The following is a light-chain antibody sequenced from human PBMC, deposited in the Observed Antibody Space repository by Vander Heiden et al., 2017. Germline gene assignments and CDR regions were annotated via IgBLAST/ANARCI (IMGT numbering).Light chain of an antibody. CDR1: QSLLHSNGYNS. V-gene: IGKV2-28*01. J-gene: IGKJ1*01. Sequence: DSVMTQSPLSLPVTPGEPASISCRSSQSLLHSNGYNSLDWYLQKPGQSPQLLIYLGSNRASGVPDRFSGSGSGTDFTLKINRVEAEDVVVYYCRQALQTLWTFGQGTKVEI. CDR3: RQALQTLWT. CDR2: LGS.